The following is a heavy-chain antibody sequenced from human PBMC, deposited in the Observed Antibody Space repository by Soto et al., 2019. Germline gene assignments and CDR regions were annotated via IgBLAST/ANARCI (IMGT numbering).Heavy chain of an antibody. V-gene: IGHV5-51*01. CDR1: GYSVTSYW. D-gene: IGHD2-15*01. CDR2: IYPGDSDT. Sequence: GPSVKSSCEGRGYSVTSYWFAWVRQMPGKGLEWMGIIYPGDSDTRYSPSFQGQVTISADKSISTAYLQWSSLKASDTAMYYCARTSIVGVVADKYYFDYWGQGTLVTVAS. CDR3: ARTSIVGVVADKYYFDY. J-gene: IGHJ4*02.